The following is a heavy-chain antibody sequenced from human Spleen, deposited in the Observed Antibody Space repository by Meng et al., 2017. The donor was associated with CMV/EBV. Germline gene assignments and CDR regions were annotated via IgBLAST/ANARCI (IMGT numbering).Heavy chain of an antibody. V-gene: IGHV4-34*01. Sequence: QQWGAVLSKPSETLTLPWVFYGEAFRGYYGSWIRQPPGKGLEWIGEINHSGSTNYNPSLKSRVTISVDTSKNQFSLKLSSVTAADTAVYYCARDGDGYPTDYWGQGTLVTVSS. CDR1: GEAFRGYY. CDR2: INHSGST. CDR3: ARDGDGYPTDY. J-gene: IGHJ4*02. D-gene: IGHD5-24*01.